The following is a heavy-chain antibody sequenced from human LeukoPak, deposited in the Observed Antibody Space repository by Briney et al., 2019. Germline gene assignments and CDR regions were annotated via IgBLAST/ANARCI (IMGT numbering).Heavy chain of an antibody. CDR1: GFTFSTYG. V-gene: IGHV3-30*18. CDR3: AKGLRGYYYFDY. Sequence: GGSLRLSCAASGFTFSTYGMHWVRQAPGKGLEWVAVMSSGGDKEYYADSVRDRLTISRDNSNNTLSLQMNSLRPEDTAVYYCAKGLRGYYYFDYWGQGTLVTVSS. CDR2: MSSGGDKE. J-gene: IGHJ4*02. D-gene: IGHD5-18*01.